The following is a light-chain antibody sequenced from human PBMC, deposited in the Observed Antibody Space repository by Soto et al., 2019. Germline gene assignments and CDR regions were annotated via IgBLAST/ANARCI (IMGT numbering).Light chain of an antibody. Sequence: DIQMPQSPYTLSASVGDRVTITCRASQGISTWLAWYQQKPGTAPKLLIYDASSLESGVPSRFSGSGSGTEFTLTISSLQPDDYATYYCQQYSSYSRTFGQGTKVEIK. CDR2: DAS. CDR1: QGISTW. CDR3: QQYSSYSRT. J-gene: IGKJ1*01. V-gene: IGKV1-5*01.